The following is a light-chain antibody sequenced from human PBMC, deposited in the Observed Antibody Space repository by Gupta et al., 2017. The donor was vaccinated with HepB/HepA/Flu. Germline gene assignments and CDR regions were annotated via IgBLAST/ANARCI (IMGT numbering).Light chain of an antibody. V-gene: IGKV3-11*01. Sequence: EIVLTQTPATRSFSTGERATFSCRASQSVSSYLAWSQQKAGQDPRHLIYDASNRATGITAWFSGSGSGTDFTLTISSLEPADFAVYYCQQRSSWPSLTFGGGTKVEIK. J-gene: IGKJ4*01. CDR3: QQRSSWPSLT. CDR1: QSVSSY. CDR2: DAS.